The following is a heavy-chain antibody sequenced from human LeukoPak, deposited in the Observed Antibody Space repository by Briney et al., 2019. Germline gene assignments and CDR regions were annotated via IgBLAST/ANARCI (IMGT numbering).Heavy chain of an antibody. CDR1: GYSISSGYY. Sequence: SETLSLTCTVSGYSISSGYYWGWIRPPPGKGLEWIGSIYHSGSTYYNPSLKSRVTISVDTSKNQFSLKLSSVTAADTAVYYCARLGGGIKYTAMVKSYYFDYWGQGTLVTVSS. D-gene: IGHD5-18*01. V-gene: IGHV4-38-2*02. J-gene: IGHJ4*02. CDR3: ARLGGGIKYTAMVKSYYFDY. CDR2: IYHSGST.